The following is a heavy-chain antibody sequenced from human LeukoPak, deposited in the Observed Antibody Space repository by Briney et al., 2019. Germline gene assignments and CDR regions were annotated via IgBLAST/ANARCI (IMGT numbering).Heavy chain of an antibody. V-gene: IGHV3-30-3*01. J-gene: IGHJ4*02. CDR1: GFTFRSYA. Sequence: GGSLRLSCAACGFTFRSYAMHWVRQAPGKGLEWVAVISYDGSNKYYADSVKGRFTISRDNSKNTLYLQMNSLRAEDTAVYYCATVNYGSGSYWGYNAYYFDYWGQGTLVTVSS. D-gene: IGHD3-10*01. CDR3: ATVNYGSGSYWGYNAYYFDY. CDR2: ISYDGSNK.